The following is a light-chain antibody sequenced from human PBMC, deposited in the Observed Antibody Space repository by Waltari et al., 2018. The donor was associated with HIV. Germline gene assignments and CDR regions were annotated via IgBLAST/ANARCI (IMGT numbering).Light chain of an antibody. J-gene: IGKJ4*01. CDR3: QQFNSYPLT. CDR1: QGVRSA. CDR2: NVS. V-gene: IGKV1-13*02. Sequence: AILLTQSPSSLSASVGARIPITCRASQGVRSALAWYQQKSRKPPKLLIYNVSSLKRGVPSRFSGSGSGTDFTLTITSLQPEDFATYYCQQFNSYPLTFGGGTRVEIK.